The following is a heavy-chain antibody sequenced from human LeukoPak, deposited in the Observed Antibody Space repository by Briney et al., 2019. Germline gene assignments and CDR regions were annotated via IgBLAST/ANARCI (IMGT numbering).Heavy chain of an antibody. V-gene: IGHV1-46*01. J-gene: IGHJ3*02. D-gene: IGHD1-26*01. Sequence: ASVKVSCKASGYTFTSYYIHWVRQAPGQGLQWMGIINPSGGSTSYAQNAQKFQGRVTMTTDTSMSTAYMELRSLRSDDTAVYYCARFGSYYPTGDDAFDIWGQGTMVTVSS. CDR3: ARFGSYYPTGDDAFDI. CDR1: GYTFTSYY. CDR2: INPSGGST.